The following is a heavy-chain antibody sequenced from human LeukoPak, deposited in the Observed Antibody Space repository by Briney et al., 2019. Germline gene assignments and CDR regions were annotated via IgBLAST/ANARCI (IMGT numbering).Heavy chain of an antibody. D-gene: IGHD3-16*02. CDR1: GYSFTSYW. CDR2: IYPGDSDT. V-gene: IGHV5-51*01. CDR3: ARLDVNYVWGSYRTAYYMDV. J-gene: IGHJ6*03. Sequence: GESLKISYKGSGYSFTSYWIGWVRQMPGKGLEWMGIIYPGDSDTRYSPSFQGQVTISADKSISTAYLQWSSLKASDTAMYYCARLDVNYVWGSYRTAYYMDVWGKGTTVTVSS.